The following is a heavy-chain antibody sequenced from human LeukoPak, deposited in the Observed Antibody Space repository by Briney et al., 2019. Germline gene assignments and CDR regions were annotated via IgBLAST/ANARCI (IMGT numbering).Heavy chain of an antibody. D-gene: IGHD3-9*01. J-gene: IGHJ4*02. CDR2: IYPGDSDT. CDR3: ARTGNYDILTGSYQDLYYFDY. V-gene: IGHV5-51*01. Sequence: GESLKISCKGSGYSFTSYWIGWVRQMPGKGLEWMGIIYPGDSDTRYSPSFQGQVTISADKSISTAYLQWSSLKASDTAMYYCARTGNYDILTGSYQDLYYFDYWGQGTLVTVSS. CDR1: GYSFTSYW.